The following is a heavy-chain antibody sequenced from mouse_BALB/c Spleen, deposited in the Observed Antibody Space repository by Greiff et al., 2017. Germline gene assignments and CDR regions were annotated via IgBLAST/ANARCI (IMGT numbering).Heavy chain of an antibody. J-gene: IGHJ4*01. CDR2: ISYSGST. Sequence: DVQLQESGPGLVKPSQSLSLTCTVTGYSITSDYAWNWIRQFPGNKLEWMGYISYSGSTSYNPSLKSRISITRDTSKNQFFLQLNSVTTEDTATYYCARCDYFYYYAMDYWGQGTSVTVSS. D-gene: IGHD2-4*01. CDR3: ARCDYFYYYAMDY. V-gene: IGHV3-2*02. CDR1: GYSITSDYA.